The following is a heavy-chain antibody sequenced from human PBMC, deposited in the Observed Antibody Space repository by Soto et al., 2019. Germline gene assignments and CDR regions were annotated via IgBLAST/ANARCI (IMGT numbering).Heavy chain of an antibody. V-gene: IGHV4-39*02. CDR2: IYYSGST. J-gene: IGHJ3*02. CDR1: GGSISSSSYY. Sequence: SETLSLTCTVSGGSISSSSYYWGWIRQPPGKGLEWIGSIYYSGSTYYNPSLKSRVTISVDTSKNQFSLKLSSVTAADTAVYYCAIDGPPGGSYGYAFDIWGQGKMVTASS. CDR3: AIDGPPGGSYGYAFDI. D-gene: IGHD1-26*01.